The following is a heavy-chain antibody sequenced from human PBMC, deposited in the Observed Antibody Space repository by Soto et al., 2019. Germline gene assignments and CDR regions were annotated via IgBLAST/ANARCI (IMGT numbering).Heavy chain of an antibody. CDR3: ARDFKAPNDAWAFDY. D-gene: IGHD3-16*01. J-gene: IGHJ4*02. V-gene: IGHV4-4*02. CDR1: GASIRSPEW. CDR2: INHSGTT. Sequence: QVQLQESGPGLVMPSGTLSLTCAVSGASIRSPEWWNWVRQPPGKGLEWIGEINHSGTTIYNPSLKSRVTISVDESRNHFSLKLTSVTAADTGVYYCARDFKAPNDAWAFDYWGQGTLFTISS.